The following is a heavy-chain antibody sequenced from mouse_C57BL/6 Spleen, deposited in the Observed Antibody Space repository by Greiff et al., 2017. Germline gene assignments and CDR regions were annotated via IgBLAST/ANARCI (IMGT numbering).Heavy chain of an antibody. CDR1: GFNIKDYY. CDR2: IDPEDGET. D-gene: IGHD2-5*01. J-gene: IGHJ3*01. V-gene: IGHV14-2*01. Sequence: EVPLQQSGAELVKPGASVKLSCTASGFNIKDYYMHWVKQRTEQGLEWIGRIDPEDGETKYAPKFQGKDTITADTSSNTAYLQLSSLTSEDTAVYYCARDYYSIPAYWGQGTLVTVSA. CDR3: ARDYYSIPAY.